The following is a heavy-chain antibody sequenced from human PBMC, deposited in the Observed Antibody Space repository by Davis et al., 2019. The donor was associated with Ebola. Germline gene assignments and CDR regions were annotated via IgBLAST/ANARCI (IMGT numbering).Heavy chain of an antibody. CDR1: GDSVPSHSAA. Sequence: SQTPSLTRAISGDSVPSHSAAWNWIRQSPSRGLEWLGRTYYRSKWYNDYAVSVKSRITINPDTSKNQFSLQLNSVTPEDTAVYYCARELYVGTGMLDYWGQGTLVTVSS. CDR2: TYYRSKWYN. J-gene: IGHJ4*02. D-gene: IGHD4-23*01. CDR3: ARELYVGTGMLDY. V-gene: IGHV6-1*01.